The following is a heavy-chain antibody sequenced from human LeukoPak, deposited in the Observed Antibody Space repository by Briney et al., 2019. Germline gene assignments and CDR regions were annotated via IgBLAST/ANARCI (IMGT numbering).Heavy chain of an antibody. CDR2: IYSGGNT. V-gene: IGHV3-53*01. CDR3: ARLGRSTSQPDLDY. D-gene: IGHD1-26*01. J-gene: IGHJ4*02. CDR1: GFTVSSNS. Sequence: GGSLRLSCTASGFTVSSNSMSWVRQAPGKGLEWVSFIYSGGNTHNSDSVKGRFTISRDNSKNTLYLQMNSLKASDTAMYYCARLGRSTSQPDLDYWGQGTLVTVSS.